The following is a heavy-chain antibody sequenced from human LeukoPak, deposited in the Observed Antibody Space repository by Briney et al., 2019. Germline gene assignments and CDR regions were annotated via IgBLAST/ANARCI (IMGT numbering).Heavy chain of an antibody. V-gene: IGHV3-30-3*01. CDR3: ARDSGSSWYFDY. Sequence: GRSLRLSCAASGLTFSSYAMHWVRQAPGKGLEWVAVISYDGSNKYYADSVKGRFTISRDNSKNTLYLQMNSLRAEDTAVYYCARDSGSSWYFDYWGQGTLVTVSS. CDR2: ISYDGSNK. CDR1: GLTFSSYA. D-gene: IGHD6-13*01. J-gene: IGHJ4*02.